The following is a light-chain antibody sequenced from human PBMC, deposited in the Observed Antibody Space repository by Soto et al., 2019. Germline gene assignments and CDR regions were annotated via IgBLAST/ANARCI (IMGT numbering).Light chain of an antibody. J-gene: IGKJ1*01. Sequence: DIQMTQSPSTLSASVGDRVTITCRASQSISSWLAWYQQKPGKAPKLLIYDASSLESGVPSRFSGSGSGTEFTLTISSLQPEDFATYYCQQYDSFSVTFGQGTKVDI. V-gene: IGKV1-5*01. CDR2: DAS. CDR1: QSISSW. CDR3: QQYDSFSVT.